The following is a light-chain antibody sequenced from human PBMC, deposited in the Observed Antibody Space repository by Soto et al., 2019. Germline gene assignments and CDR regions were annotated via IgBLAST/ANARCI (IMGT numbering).Light chain of an antibody. Sequence: DIQMTQSPSTLSASIGDRVTITCRASQSISSWLAWYQEKPGKAPKLLIYDASSLKSGVPSRFSGSGSGTEFTLTISSLQPDDFATYSCQQYNSYSPTFGQGTKVEIK. CDR2: DAS. CDR3: QQYNSYSPT. J-gene: IGKJ1*01. V-gene: IGKV1-5*01. CDR1: QSISSW.